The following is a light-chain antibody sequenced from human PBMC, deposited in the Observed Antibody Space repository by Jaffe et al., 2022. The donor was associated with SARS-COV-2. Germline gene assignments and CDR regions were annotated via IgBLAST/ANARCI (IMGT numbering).Light chain of an antibody. V-gene: IGLV2-11*01. CDR2: DVT. CDR1: SSDVGGYNF. Sequence: QSALTQPRSVSGSPGQSVTISCTGTSSDVGGYNFVSWYQHHPGKAPKLMIYDVTKRPSGVPDRFSASKSGNTASLTISGLQAEDEGDYYCCSYAGSHTYVVFGGGTELTVL. J-gene: IGLJ2*01. CDR3: CSYAGSHTYVV.